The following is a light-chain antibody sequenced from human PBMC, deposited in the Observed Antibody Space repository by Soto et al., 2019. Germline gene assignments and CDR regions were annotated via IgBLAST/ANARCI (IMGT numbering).Light chain of an antibody. Sequence: ALTQPASVSGSPGQSITISCTGTSYDVGAYNYVSWYQQHPGKAPKLMISEVSNRPSGISNRFSGSKSGNTASLTISGLQAEDEADYYCNSYTIASTWVFGGGTKLTVL. V-gene: IGLV2-14*01. CDR1: SYDVGAYNY. CDR3: NSYTIASTWV. J-gene: IGLJ3*02. CDR2: EVS.